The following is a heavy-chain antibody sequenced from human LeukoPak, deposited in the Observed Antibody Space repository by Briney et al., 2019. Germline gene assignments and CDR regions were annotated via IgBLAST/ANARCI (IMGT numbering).Heavy chain of an antibody. D-gene: IGHD4-17*01. J-gene: IGHJ4*02. CDR3: ARDADLYGEASLFDC. CDR1: GFTFSIYS. Sequence: GGSLRLSCAASGFTFSIYSMNWVRQAPGKGLEWVSYISSSSSTIYYADSVKGRFTISRENAKNSLYLQMNSLRDEDTAVYYCARDADLYGEASLFDCWGQGTLVTVSS. V-gene: IGHV3-48*02. CDR2: ISSSSSTI.